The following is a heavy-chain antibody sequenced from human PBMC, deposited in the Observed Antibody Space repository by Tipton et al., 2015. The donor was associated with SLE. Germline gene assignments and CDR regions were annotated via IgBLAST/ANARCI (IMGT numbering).Heavy chain of an antibody. Sequence: SSSSYYWGWIRQPPGKGLEWMGIIYPGDSDTRYSPSFQGQVTISADKSISTAYLQWSSLKASDTAMYYCARPLSIAAVRRGAFDIWGQGTMVTVSS. CDR3: ARPLSIAAVRRGAFDI. CDR2: IYPGDSDT. J-gene: IGHJ3*02. V-gene: IGHV5-51*01. CDR1: SSSSYY. D-gene: IGHD6-13*01.